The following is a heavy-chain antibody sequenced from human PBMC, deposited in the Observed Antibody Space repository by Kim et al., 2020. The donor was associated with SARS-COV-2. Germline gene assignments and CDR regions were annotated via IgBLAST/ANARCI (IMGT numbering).Heavy chain of an antibody. CDR3: ARVLGYGDYYYGMDV. Sequence: SETLSLTCTVSGGSISSYYWSWIRQPPGKGLEWIGYIYYSGSTNYNPSLKSRVTISVDTSKNQFSLKLSSVTAADTAVYYCARVLGYGDYYYGMDVWGQGTTVTVSS. CDR1: GGSISSYY. J-gene: IGHJ6*02. D-gene: IGHD4-17*01. V-gene: IGHV4-59*13. CDR2: IYYSGST.